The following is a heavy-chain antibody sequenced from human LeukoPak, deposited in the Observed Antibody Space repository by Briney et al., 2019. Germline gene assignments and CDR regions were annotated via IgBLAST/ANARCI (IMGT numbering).Heavy chain of an antibody. J-gene: IGHJ4*02. D-gene: IGHD6-13*01. Sequence: SETLSLTCTVSGGSLSSYYWSWLRQPPGKGLEGIGYIYFSGSTNYNPSLKSRETISVDTSKNQFSPKLSSVTAADTAVYYCAPTYSSSWYGVADYWGQGTLVTVSS. CDR1: GGSLSSYY. V-gene: IGHV4-59*01. CDR2: IYFSGST. CDR3: APTYSSSWYGVADY.